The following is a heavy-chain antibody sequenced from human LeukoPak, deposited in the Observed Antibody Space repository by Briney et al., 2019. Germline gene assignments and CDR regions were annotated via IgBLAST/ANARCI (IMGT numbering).Heavy chain of an antibody. D-gene: IGHD1-26*01. CDR1: GFTFSSYW. CDR2: MKGDESAR. J-gene: IGHJ4*02. V-gene: IGHV3-7*01. CDR3: ARDVVGSLDY. Sequence: GGSLRLSCAASGFTFSSYWMAWVRQAPGKGLEWVANMKGDESARHQADSVKGRFTISRDNTRNSLYLQMTNLRGDDTAVYYCARDVVGSLDYWGQGTLVTVSS.